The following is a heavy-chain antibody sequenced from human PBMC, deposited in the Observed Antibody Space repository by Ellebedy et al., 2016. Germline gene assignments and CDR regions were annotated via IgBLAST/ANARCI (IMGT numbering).Heavy chain of an antibody. CDR1: GFTFSDNS. V-gene: IGHV3-21*01. Sequence: GESLKISCAASGFTFSDNSMNWVRQTPGRGLEWVSSISSRADSIAYADSVKGRFTIFRDNAKNSLYLQMNSLRAEDTAVYYCASGSYGRFDSWGQGTLVTVSS. CDR3: ASGSYGRFDS. J-gene: IGHJ4*02. CDR2: ISSRADSI. D-gene: IGHD1-26*01.